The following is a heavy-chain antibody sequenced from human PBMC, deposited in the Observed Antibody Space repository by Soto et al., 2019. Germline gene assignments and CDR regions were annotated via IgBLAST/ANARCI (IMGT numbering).Heavy chain of an antibody. Sequence: EVRLVESGGGLVQPGGSLRLSCAASGFIVSSNYMTWVRQAPGKGLEWVSLLYNGGATHYAASVKGRFTISSHSSQNTMFLQMTSLRAEATATYYCVRGRYGSEIHWGQGTKVTVSS. CDR2: LYNGGAT. V-gene: IGHV3-53*04. J-gene: IGHJ4*02. CDR3: VRGRYGSEIH. CDR1: GFIVSSNY. D-gene: IGHD3-10*01.